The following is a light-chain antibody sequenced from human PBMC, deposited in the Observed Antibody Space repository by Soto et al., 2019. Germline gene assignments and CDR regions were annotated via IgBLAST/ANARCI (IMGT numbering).Light chain of an antibody. Sequence: DIQMTQSPSSLSASVGDRVTITCRASQNISTYLNWYQQRPGRAPKVLIYGAPSLQSGVPSRFSGSGSGTDFSLAISSLQPEDFATYYCQQSYSIPLTFGQGTKVDIK. CDR3: QQSYSIPLT. CDR2: GAP. J-gene: IGKJ1*01. CDR1: QNISTY. V-gene: IGKV1-39*01.